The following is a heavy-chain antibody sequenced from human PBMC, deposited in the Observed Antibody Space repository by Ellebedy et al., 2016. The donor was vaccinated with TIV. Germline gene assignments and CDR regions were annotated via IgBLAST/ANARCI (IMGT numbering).Heavy chain of an antibody. CDR2: IKQDGIEK. Sequence: GGSLRLXXAASGFTFSSYTMNWVRQAPGKGLEWVATIKQDGIEKYYVDSVKGRFTISRDNAKNSLYLQMNSLRVEDTAVHYCARDRGKDVWGNYRYFDYWGQGSLVTVSS. CDR1: GFTFSSYT. CDR3: ARDRGKDVWGNYRYFDY. V-gene: IGHV3-7*01. D-gene: IGHD3-16*02. J-gene: IGHJ4*02.